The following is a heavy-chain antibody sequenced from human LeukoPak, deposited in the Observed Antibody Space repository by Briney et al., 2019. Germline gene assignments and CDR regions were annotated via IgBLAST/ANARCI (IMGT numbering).Heavy chain of an antibody. CDR2: ISSSSSSTI. CDR3: ARFGDYAVY. D-gene: IGHD4-17*01. CDR1: GFTFSSYS. V-gene: IGHV3-48*02. J-gene: IGHJ4*02. Sequence: GGSLRLSCAASGFTFSSYSMNWVRQAPGKGLEWVSYISSSSSSTIYYADSVKGRFTISRDNAKNSLYLQMNSLRDEDTAVYYCARFGDYAVYWGQGTLVTVSS.